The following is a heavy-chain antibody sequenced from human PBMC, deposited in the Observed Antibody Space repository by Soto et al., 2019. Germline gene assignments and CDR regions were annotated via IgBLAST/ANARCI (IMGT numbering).Heavy chain of an antibody. CDR3: ARSIGPGAEYFQH. Sequence: GASVKVSCKASGYTFTSYAMHWVRQAPGQRLEWMGWINAGNGNTKYSQKFQGRVTITRDTSASTAYMELSSLRSEDTAVYYCARSIGPGAEYFQHWGQGTLVTVSS. CDR1: GYTFTSYA. CDR2: INAGNGNT. D-gene: IGHD3-22*01. V-gene: IGHV1-3*01. J-gene: IGHJ1*01.